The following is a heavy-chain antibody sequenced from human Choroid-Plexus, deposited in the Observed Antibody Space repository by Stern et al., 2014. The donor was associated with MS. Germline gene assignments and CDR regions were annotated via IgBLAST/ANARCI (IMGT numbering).Heavy chain of an antibody. Sequence: QMQLVQSGGGVVQPGRPLRLSCVASGFTFGSCAMHWVRQAPGKGLEWVAGVSYDGSNKDYADSVKGRFTISRDNSQNTLYMQMSSLRPEDTAVYYCAKDRHYLTYFFDHWGQGSLVTVSS. J-gene: IGHJ5*02. D-gene: IGHD2/OR15-2a*01. CDR1: GFTFGSCA. CDR3: AKDRHYLTYFFDH. V-gene: IGHV3-30*18. CDR2: VSYDGSNK.